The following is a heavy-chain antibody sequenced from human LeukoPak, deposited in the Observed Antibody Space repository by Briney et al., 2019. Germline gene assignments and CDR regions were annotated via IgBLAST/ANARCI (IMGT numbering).Heavy chain of an antibody. J-gene: IGHJ4*02. V-gene: IGHV3-9*01. Sequence: GGSLRLSCAASGFTFDDYAMHWVRQAPGKGLEWVSGISWNSGSIGYADSVKGRFTISRDNAKNSLYLQMNSLRAEDTAVYYCATASGENNWGQGTLVTVSS. CDR2: ISWNSGSI. CDR3: ATASGENN. CDR1: GFTFDDYA. D-gene: IGHD3-10*01.